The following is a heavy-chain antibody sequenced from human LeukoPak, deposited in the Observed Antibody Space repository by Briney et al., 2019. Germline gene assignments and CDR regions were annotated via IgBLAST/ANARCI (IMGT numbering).Heavy chain of an antibody. CDR2: IYTSGST. CDR3: AKDRLDGVLQS. V-gene: IGHV4-4*07. D-gene: IGHD3-16*01. Sequence: SETLSLTCTVSGASISTYYWNWIRQPAGKGLEWIGRIYTSGSTNYNPSLKSRVTMSVDKSKNQLSLKLSSVSAADTAVYYCAKDRLDGVLQSWGQGTLVTVSS. J-gene: IGHJ5*02. CDR1: GASISTYY.